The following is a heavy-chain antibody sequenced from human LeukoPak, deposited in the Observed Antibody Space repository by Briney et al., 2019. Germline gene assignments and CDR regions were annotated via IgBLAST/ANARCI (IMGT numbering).Heavy chain of an antibody. CDR2: IWYDGSNK. V-gene: IGHV3-30*02. D-gene: IGHD3-16*01. J-gene: IGHJ3*02. Sequence: GGSLRLSCAASGFTLSSYGMHWVRQAPGKGLEWVAVIWYDGSNKYYADSVKGRFTISRDNSKNTLYLQMNSLRAEDTALYYCANFGPDAFDIWGQGTMVTVSS. CDR1: GFTLSSYG. CDR3: ANFGPDAFDI.